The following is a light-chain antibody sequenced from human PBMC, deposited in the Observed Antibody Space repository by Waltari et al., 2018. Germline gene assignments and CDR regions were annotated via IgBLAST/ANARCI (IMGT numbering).Light chain of an antibody. CDR2: EGN. Sequence: QSALTQPASVSGSPGQSITMSCTRPSREVGSPDFNLAPWYQQHPGKAPKLMIYEGNKRPSGVSSRFSGSKSGNTASLTISGLQAEDEADYYCCSYAGSDTWVFGGGTKLTVL. J-gene: IGLJ3*02. CDR3: CSYAGSDTWV. CDR1: SREVGSPDFNL. V-gene: IGLV2-23*01.